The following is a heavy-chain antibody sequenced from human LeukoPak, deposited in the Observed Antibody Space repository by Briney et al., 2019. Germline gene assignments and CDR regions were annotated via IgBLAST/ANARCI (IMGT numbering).Heavy chain of an antibody. CDR2: ISSSSSYI. CDR1: GFTFSSYS. J-gene: IGHJ4*02. D-gene: IGHD3-9*01. CDR3: ARDTYYDILTGYSQDDY. Sequence: GGSLRLSCAASGFTFSSYSMNWVRQAPGKGLEWVSSISSSSSYIYYADSAKGRFTISRDNAKNSLYLQMNSLRAEDTAVYYCARDTYYDILTGYSQDDYWGQGTLVTVSS. V-gene: IGHV3-21*01.